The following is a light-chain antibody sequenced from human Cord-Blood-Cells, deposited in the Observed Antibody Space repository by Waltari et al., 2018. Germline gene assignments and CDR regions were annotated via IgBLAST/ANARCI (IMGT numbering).Light chain of an antibody. CDR3: QAWDSSTAVV. Sequence: SYELTQPPSVSVSPGQTASITCSGDKLGDKYACWYQQKPGQSPVLVIYQDSKRPSGSPERFSGSNSGNTSPLTISGPQAMDEADYYCQAWDSSTAVVFGGGTKLTIL. V-gene: IGLV3-1*01. J-gene: IGLJ2*01. CDR2: QDS. CDR1: KLGDKY.